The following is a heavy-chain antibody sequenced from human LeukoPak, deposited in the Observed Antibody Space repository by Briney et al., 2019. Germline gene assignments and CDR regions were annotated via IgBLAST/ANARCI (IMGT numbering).Heavy chain of an antibody. V-gene: IGHV4-59*08. CDR1: GDSISGHW. Sequence: SETLSLTCTVSGDSISGHWWSWIRQPPGKGLQWIGDIFYSGGTNYNPSLKSRLTMSLDTSKSQFSLKLSSVTAADTAMYYCARRNTGDASIDFWGQGSLVIASS. CDR2: IFYSGGT. CDR3: ARRNTGDASIDF. D-gene: IGHD2-21*02. J-gene: IGHJ4*02.